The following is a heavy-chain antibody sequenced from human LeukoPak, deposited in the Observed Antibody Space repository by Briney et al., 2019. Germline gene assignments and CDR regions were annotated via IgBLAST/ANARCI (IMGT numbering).Heavy chain of an antibody. Sequence: SETLSLTCSVYGGSITAYYWSWIRQPPGKGLEWIGEINHSRGTKYNPSLESRVTILLDASKNEFSLNLNSVTAADAAVYYCAREDYYFDSWGQGTLVTVSS. CDR1: GGSITAYY. J-gene: IGHJ4*02. CDR3: AREDYYFDS. V-gene: IGHV4-34*01. CDR2: INHSRGT.